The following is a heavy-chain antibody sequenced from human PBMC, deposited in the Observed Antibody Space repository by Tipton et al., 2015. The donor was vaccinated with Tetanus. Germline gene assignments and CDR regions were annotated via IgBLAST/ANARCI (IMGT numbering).Heavy chain of an antibody. V-gene: IGHV4-61*01. J-gene: IGHJ5*02. CDR3: VRSSPIRVADKWGVDWFDP. Sequence: LRLSCTVSGGSVRSTNSYWSWLRQPPGKGLEWIGYIYYSGTTKYNPSLKSRVTMSVDTSKNQFSLRLNSVTAADTATYYCVRSSPIRVADKWGVDWFDPWGQGTLVTFSS. D-gene: IGHD6-19*01. CDR2: IYYSGTT. CDR1: GGSVRSTNSY.